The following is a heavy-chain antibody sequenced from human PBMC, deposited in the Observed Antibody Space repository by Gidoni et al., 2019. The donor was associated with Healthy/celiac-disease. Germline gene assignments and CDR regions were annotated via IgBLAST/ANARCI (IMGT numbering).Heavy chain of an antibody. CDR3: ARSYCGGDCYSNFDY. CDR2: INSDGSST. J-gene: IGHJ4*02. V-gene: IGHV3-74*01. D-gene: IGHD2-21*02. Sequence: EVQLVEPGGGLVQPGGSLRLSCAASGFTFSSNGLHWGRQSPGKGLVWVSRINSDGSSTSYADSVKGRFTISRDNAKNTLYLQMNSLRAEDTAVYYCARSYCGGDCYSNFDYWGQGTLVTVSS. CDR1: GFTFSSNG.